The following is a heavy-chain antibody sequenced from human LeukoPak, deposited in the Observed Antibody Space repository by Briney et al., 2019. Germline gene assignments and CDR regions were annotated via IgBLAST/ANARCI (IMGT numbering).Heavy chain of an antibody. CDR1: GGSFSGYY. CDR3: ARGLSTPRYYYDSSGYYRTYYYYYMDV. J-gene: IGHJ6*03. V-gene: IGHV4-34*01. Sequence: PSETLSLTCAVYGGSFSGYYWSWIRQPPGKGLEWIGEINHSGSTNYNPSLKSRVTISVDTSKNQFSLKLSSVTAADTAVYYCARGLSTPRYYYDSSGYYRTYYYYYMDVWGEGTTVTVSS. CDR2: INHSGST. D-gene: IGHD3-22*01.